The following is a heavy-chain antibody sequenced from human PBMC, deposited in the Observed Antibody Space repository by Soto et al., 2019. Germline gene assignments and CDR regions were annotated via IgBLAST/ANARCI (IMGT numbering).Heavy chain of an antibody. CDR1: GFSLSTSGMS. J-gene: IGHJ6*03. D-gene: IGHD5-12*01. CDR3: ARITGYSGYWGDMDV. V-gene: IGHV2-70*11. Sequence: SGPPLVNPTQTLTLTCTFSGFSLSTSGMSVSWIRQPPGKALEWLARIDWDDDKYYSTSLKTRLTISKDTSKNQVVLTMTNMEPVDTATYYCARITGYSGYWGDMDVWGKGTTVTVSS. CDR2: IDWDDDK.